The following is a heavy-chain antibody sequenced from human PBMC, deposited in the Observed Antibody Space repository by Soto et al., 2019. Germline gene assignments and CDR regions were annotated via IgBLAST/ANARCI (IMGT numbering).Heavy chain of an antibody. Sequence: SETLSLTCAVYGGSFSGYYWSWIRQPPGKGLEWIGEINHSGSTNYNPSLKSRVTISVDTSKNQFSLKLSSVTAADTAVYYCARRTGGNSAFSFDYWGQGTLVTVSS. CDR1: GGSFSGYY. J-gene: IGHJ4*02. CDR2: INHSGST. D-gene: IGHD2-21*02. V-gene: IGHV4-34*01. CDR3: ARRTGGNSAFSFDY.